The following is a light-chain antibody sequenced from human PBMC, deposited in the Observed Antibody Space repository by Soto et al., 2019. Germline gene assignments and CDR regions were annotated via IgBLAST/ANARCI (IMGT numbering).Light chain of an antibody. J-gene: IGLJ2*01. CDR2: NVS. Sequence: QSALTQPASVSGSPGQSNTISCTGTSSDVGAYKYVSWYQQHPGKAPKLIIYNVSDRPSGVSNRFSGSKSGNTASLTISGLQAEDEADYFCSSYTSSSTVLFGGGTKVTVL. CDR1: SSDVGAYKY. CDR3: SSYTSSSTVL. V-gene: IGLV2-14*01.